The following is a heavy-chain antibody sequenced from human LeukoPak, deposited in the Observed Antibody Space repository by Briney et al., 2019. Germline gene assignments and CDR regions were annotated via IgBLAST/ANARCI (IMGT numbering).Heavy chain of an antibody. CDR2: IYYSGST. Sequence: SETLSLTCTVSGGSISSSHYFCGWIRQPPGKGLEWIGNIYYSGSTSYNPSLKSRVTIFVDRSKNQFSLKLSSVTAADTAVYYCATFWSGSDNYSEYYFDYWGQGTLVTVSS. CDR3: ATFWSGSDNYSEYYFDY. V-gene: IGHV4-39*01. D-gene: IGHD3/OR15-3a*01. CDR1: GGSISSSHYF. J-gene: IGHJ4*02.